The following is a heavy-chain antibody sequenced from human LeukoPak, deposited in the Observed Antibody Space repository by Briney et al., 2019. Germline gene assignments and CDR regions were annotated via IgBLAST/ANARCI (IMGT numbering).Heavy chain of an antibody. Sequence: GGSLTLSCAASGFSFADHAMRWVRQAPGKGLEWVSAISGISGSTTIYADSVKGRFAVSRDNSRNTLLLQMNSLRAEDTAVYYCAKNYASGRGVPYAMDVWGQGTTVTVAS. CDR1: GFSFADHA. CDR2: ISGISGSTT. J-gene: IGHJ6*02. V-gene: IGHV3-23*01. CDR3: AKNYASGRGVPYAMDV. D-gene: IGHD3-10*01.